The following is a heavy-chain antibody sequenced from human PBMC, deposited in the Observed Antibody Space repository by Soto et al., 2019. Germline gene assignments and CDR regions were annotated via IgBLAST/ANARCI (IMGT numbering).Heavy chain of an antibody. V-gene: IGHV5-51*01. CDR1: GYSFASYW. D-gene: IGHD6-13*01. Sequence: GESLQISCKVSGYSFASYWIGWVRQMPGKCLEWMGIIYPGDSDTRYSPSFQGQVTISADKSISTAYLQWSSLKASDTAMYYCARRQKYSSSWYGDAFDIWGQGTMVTVSS. CDR3: ARRQKYSSSWYGDAFDI. J-gene: IGHJ3*02. CDR2: IYPGDSDT.